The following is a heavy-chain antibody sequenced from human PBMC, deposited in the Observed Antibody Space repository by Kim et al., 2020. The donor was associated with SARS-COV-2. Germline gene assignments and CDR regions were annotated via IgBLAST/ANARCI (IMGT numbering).Heavy chain of an antibody. V-gene: IGHV3-23*05. CDR1: GFTFSDYA. CDR3: AKKGRDTSSWYYFHY. D-gene: IGHD6-13*01. J-gene: IGHJ4*01. Sequence: GGSLRLSCAASGFTFSDYAMTWVRQVPGEGLDWVSSIDKNGRNIYYTDSAKGRFTISRDNSKHTLYLQMNSLSAEDTAVYYCAKKGRDTSSWYYFHYWG. CDR2: IDKNGRNI.